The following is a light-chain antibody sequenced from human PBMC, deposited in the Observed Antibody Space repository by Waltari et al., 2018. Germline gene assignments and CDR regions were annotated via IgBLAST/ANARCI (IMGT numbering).Light chain of an antibody. CDR1: QSIRSD. V-gene: IGKV1-39*01. Sequence: DIQMTQSPSSLSASVGDRVTITCRASQSIRSDLNWYQQKPGKAPKLLIYTASRLQSGVPSRFSGSGSGTDFTLTISSLQPEDFATYYCQQSYSIPFTFGPGIKVDI. J-gene: IGKJ3*01. CDR3: QQSYSIPFT. CDR2: TAS.